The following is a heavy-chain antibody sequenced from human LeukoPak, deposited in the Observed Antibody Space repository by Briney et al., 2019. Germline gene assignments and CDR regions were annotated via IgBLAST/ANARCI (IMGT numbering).Heavy chain of an antibody. CDR3: ARVGAVGFDY. CDR2: IKHDGSDK. CDR1: GFTFGSYW. V-gene: IGHV3-7*01. J-gene: IGHJ4*02. D-gene: IGHD6-13*01. Sequence: GGSLRLSCAASGFTFGSYWMSWVRQAPGKGLEWVANIKHDGSDKYYVDSVKGRFTISRDNAQNSLYLQMNSLRAEDTAVYYCARVGAVGFDYWGQGTLVTVSS.